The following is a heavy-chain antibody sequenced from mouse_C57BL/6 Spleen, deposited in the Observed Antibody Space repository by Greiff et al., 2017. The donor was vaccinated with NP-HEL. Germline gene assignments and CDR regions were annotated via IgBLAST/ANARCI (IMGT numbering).Heavy chain of an antibody. V-gene: IGHV1-26*01. CDR1: GYTFTDYY. CDR2: INPNNGGT. J-gene: IGHJ2*01. Sequence: EVQLQQSGPELVKPGAPVKISCKASGYTFTDYYMNWVKQSHGKSLEWIGDINPNNGGTSYNQKFKGKATLTVDKSSSTAYMELRSLTSEDSAVYYCARVYYFDYWGQGTTLTVSS. CDR3: ARVYYFDY.